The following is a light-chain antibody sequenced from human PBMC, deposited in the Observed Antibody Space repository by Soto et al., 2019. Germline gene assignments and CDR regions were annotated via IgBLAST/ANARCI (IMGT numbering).Light chain of an antibody. V-gene: IGKV3-15*01. CDR1: QSVSIH. CDR3: QQYSNWPPIT. Sequence: IVLTQSPAILALSPGERATLSCRASQSVSIHLAWYQQKPGQAPRLLIYDTSTRATGIPARFSGSGSGTEFTLTISSLQSEDFAVYYCQQYSNWPPITFGQGTRLEIK. CDR2: DTS. J-gene: IGKJ5*01.